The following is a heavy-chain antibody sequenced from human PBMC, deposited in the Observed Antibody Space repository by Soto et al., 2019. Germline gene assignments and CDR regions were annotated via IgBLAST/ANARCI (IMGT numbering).Heavy chain of an antibody. CDR3: ARDHINGWKFEY. CDR2: IKQDGSQN. Sequence: EVQLLESGGGLVQPGGSLRLSCAASGFTFSNYWMSWVRQAPGKGLEWVANIKQDGSQNYYVDSVKGRFTTSRDNTKNSFSLQMNSLRAEDTAVYYCARDHINGWKFEYWGRGNLVTVSS. J-gene: IGHJ4*02. V-gene: IGHV3-7*01. CDR1: GFTFSNYW. D-gene: IGHD6-19*01.